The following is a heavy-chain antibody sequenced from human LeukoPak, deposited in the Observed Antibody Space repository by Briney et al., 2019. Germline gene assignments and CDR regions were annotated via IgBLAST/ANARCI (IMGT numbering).Heavy chain of an antibody. Sequence: PGGSLRLSCVGSGFTFTNYNMNWVRQAPGKAMEWVSSITSSGTYTFYADPVKGRFTISRDNAKNSLFLQMDSLGPEDTAVYFCARENSSGSDYWGQGTLVTVSS. CDR3: ARENSSGSDY. D-gene: IGHD6-19*01. V-gene: IGHV3-21*01. CDR2: ITSSGTYT. J-gene: IGHJ4*02. CDR1: GFTFTNYN.